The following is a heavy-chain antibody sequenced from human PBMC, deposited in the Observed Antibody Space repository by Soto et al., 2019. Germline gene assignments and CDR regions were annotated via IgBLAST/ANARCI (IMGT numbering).Heavy chain of an antibody. V-gene: IGHV3-30*18. CDR3: AKVAIAAAPHFDY. D-gene: IGHD6-13*01. J-gene: IGHJ4*02. CDR2: ISYDGSNK. CDR1: GVTFSSYG. Sequence: GGSLRLSCAASGVTFSSYGMHWVRQAPGKGLEWVAVISYDGSNKYYADSVKGRFTISRDNSKNTLYLQMNSLRAEDTAVYYCAKVAIAAAPHFDYWGQGTLVTSPQ.